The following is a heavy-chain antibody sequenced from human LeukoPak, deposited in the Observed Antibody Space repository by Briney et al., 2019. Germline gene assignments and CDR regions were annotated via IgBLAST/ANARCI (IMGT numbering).Heavy chain of an antibody. D-gene: IGHD5-12*01. CDR3: AKFPEGYDPDQPFDY. V-gene: IGHV3-23*01. J-gene: IGHJ4*02. CDR2: ISGSGGST. Sequence: AISGSGGSTYYADSVKGRFTISRDNSKNTLYLQMNSLRAEDTAVYYCAKFPEGYDPDQPFDYWGQGTLVTVSS.